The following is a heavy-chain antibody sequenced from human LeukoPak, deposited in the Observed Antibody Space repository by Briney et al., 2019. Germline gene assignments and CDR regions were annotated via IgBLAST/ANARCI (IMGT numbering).Heavy chain of an antibody. CDR3: GRSLTRTPDDAFDI. V-gene: IGHV1-18*01. J-gene: IGHJ3*02. D-gene: IGHD1-14*01. CDR2: INAYNGYT. CDR1: GYTFTSYG. Sequence: ASVKVSCKASGYTFTSYGISWVRQAPGQGLEWMGWINAYNGYTNYAQKFQGRVTMTTDTSTSTVYMELRSLRSDDTAVYYCGRSLTRTPDDAFDIWGQGTMVTVSS.